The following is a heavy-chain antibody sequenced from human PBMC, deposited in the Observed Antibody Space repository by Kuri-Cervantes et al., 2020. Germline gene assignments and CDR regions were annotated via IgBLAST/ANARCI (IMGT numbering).Heavy chain of an antibody. Sequence: GESLKISCAASGFTFSSYAMHWVRQAPGKGLEWVAVISYDGSNKYYADSVKGRFTISRDNSKNTLYLQMNSLRAEDTAVYYCARDQYYYGSGSSLFQHWGQGTLVTDSS. CDR3: ARDQYYYGSGSSLFQH. CDR2: ISYDGSNK. D-gene: IGHD3-10*01. V-gene: IGHV3-30-3*01. CDR1: GFTFSSYA. J-gene: IGHJ1*01.